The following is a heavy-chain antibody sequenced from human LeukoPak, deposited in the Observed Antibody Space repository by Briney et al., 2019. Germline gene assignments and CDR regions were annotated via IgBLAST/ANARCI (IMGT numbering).Heavy chain of an antibody. J-gene: IGHJ4*02. V-gene: IGHV3-30*03. D-gene: IGHD1-26*01. CDR3: ARSIVGATKDDY. CDR1: GFTFSSYG. CDR2: ISYDGSNK. Sequence: GGSLRLSCAASGFTFSSYGMHWVRQAPGKGLEWVAVISYDGSNKYYADSVKGRFTISRDNSKNTLYLQMNSLRAEDTAVYYCARSIVGATKDDYWGQGTLVTVSS.